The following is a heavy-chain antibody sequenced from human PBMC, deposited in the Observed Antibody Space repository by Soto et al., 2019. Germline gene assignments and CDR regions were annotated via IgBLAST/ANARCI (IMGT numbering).Heavy chain of an antibody. CDR3: ARGPLWDSSGYLSG. J-gene: IGHJ4*02. D-gene: IGHD3-22*01. Sequence: ASVKVSCKASGYTFTGYDMHWVRQAPGQGLEWMGWINPNSGGTNYAQKFQGWVTMTRDTSISTAYMELSRLRSDDTAVYYCARGPLWDSSGYLSGWGQGTLVTVSS. V-gene: IGHV1-2*04. CDR1: GYTFTGYD. CDR2: INPNSGGT.